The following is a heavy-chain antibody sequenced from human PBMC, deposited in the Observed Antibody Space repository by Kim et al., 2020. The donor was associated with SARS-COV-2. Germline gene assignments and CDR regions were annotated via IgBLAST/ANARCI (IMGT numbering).Heavy chain of an antibody. CDR3: ATPVYNWKGDY. D-gene: IGHD1-1*01. J-gene: IGHJ4*02. CDR2: ISYDGSNK. CDR1: GFTFSSYG. V-gene: IGHV3-30*03. Sequence: GGSLRLSCAASGFTFSSYGMHWVRQAPGKGLEWVAVISYDGSNKYYADSVKGRFTISRDNSKNTLYLQMNSLRAEDTAVYYCATPVYNWKGDYWGQGTLVTVSS.